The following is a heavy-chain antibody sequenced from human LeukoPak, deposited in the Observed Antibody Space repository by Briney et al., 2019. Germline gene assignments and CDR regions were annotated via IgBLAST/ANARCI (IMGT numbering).Heavy chain of an antibody. D-gene: IGHD3-3*01. J-gene: IGHJ4*02. Sequence: SETLSLTCTVSGGSISSGGYYWSWIRQHPGKGLEWIGYIYYSGSTYYNPSLKSRVTISVDTSKNQFSLELSSVTAADTAVYYCAREEYDYDFWSGYYDYWGQGTLVTVSS. CDR1: GGSISSGGYY. CDR3: AREEYDYDFWSGYYDY. CDR2: IYYSGST. V-gene: IGHV4-31*03.